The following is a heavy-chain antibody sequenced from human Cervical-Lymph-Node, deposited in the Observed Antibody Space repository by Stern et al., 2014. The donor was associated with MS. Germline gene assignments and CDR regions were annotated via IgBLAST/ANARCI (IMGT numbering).Heavy chain of an antibody. CDR1: GFTFKSAA. CDR2: IVVGSGNT. Sequence: QMQLVQSGPAVKKPGASVKVSCKTSGFTFKSAAIQWVRQARGQPLEWIAWIVVGSGNTNSAQKFQERVTITRDMSANTAYMEMTSLTSEDTAIYYCAAKWGGYATGWYNYWGQGTLVTVSS. J-gene: IGHJ4*02. D-gene: IGHD6-19*01. CDR3: AAKWGGYATGWYNY. V-gene: IGHV1-58*02.